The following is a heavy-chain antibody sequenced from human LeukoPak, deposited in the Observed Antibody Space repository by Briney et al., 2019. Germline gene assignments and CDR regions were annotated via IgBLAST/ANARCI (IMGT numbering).Heavy chain of an antibody. CDR2: ISYDGSNK. Sequence: RGSLRLSCAAAGFTFSSFGMDWVRQAPGNGMEWEAVISYDGSNKYYADAVKGRFTISRDNSKNTLYLQMNSLRAEDTAVYYCAKRGDYGGNSPFDYWGQGTLVTVSS. V-gene: IGHV3-30*18. CDR1: GFTFSSFG. CDR3: AKRGDYGGNSPFDY. D-gene: IGHD4-23*01. J-gene: IGHJ4*02.